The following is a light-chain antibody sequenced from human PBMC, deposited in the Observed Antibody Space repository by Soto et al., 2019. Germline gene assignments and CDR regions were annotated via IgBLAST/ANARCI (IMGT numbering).Light chain of an antibody. V-gene: IGKV3-20*01. J-gene: IGKJ1*01. Sequence: EIVLTQSPGTLSLSPGERATLSCRASQSVSSSYLGWYQQKPRQAPRLLIYGTSSRATGIPDRFSGSGSGKAFTLTIARLEPEDFAVYSCNLYGSSPPWTFGQGTKVEIK. CDR1: QSVSSSY. CDR3: NLYGSSPPWT. CDR2: GTS.